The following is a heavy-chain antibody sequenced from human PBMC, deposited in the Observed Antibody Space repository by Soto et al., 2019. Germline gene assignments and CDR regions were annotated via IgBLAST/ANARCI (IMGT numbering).Heavy chain of an antibody. CDR1: EGTFSSYA. CDR3: AAVLYYYDSSGYLNFDY. CDR2: IIPIFGTA. V-gene: IGHV1-69*13. J-gene: IGHJ4*02. D-gene: IGHD3-22*01. Sequence: VASVKVSCKASEGTFSSYAISWVRQAPGQGLEWMGGIIPIFGTANYAQKFQGRVTITADESTSTAYMELSSLRSEDTAVYYCAAVLYYYDSSGYLNFDYWGQGTLVTVSS.